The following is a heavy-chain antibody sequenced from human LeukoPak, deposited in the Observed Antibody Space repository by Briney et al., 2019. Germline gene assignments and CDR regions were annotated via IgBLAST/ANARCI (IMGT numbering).Heavy chain of an antibody. CDR3: XGGXCSSTSCYLEDI. CDR1: GFTFSSYG. CDR2: ISYDGSNK. D-gene: IGHD2-2*01. Sequence: GRSLRLSCAASGFTFSSYGMHWVRQAPGKGPEWVAVISYDGSNKYYADSVKGRFTISRDNSKNTLYLQMNSLRAEDTAVYYCXGGXCSSTSCYLEDIWGQGTMVAVSS. J-gene: IGHJ3*02. V-gene: IGHV3-30*03.